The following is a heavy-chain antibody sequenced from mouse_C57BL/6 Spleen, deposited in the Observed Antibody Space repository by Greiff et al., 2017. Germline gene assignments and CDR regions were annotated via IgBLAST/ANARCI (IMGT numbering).Heavy chain of an antibody. J-gene: IGHJ3*01. Sequence: EVQVVESGPGLVKPSQSLSLTCSVTGYSITSGYYWNWIRQFPGNKLEWMGYISYDGSNNYNPSLKNRISITRDTSKNQFFLKLNSVTTEDTATYYCARDYDYDSGGFAYWGQGTLVTVSA. CDR3: ARDYDYDSGGFAY. V-gene: IGHV3-6*01. CDR1: GYSITSGYY. CDR2: ISYDGSN. D-gene: IGHD2-4*01.